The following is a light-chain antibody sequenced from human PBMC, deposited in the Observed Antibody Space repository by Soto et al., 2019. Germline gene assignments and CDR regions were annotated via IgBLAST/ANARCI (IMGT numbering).Light chain of an antibody. Sequence: DVVMTQSPLSLSVTLGQPASISCRSSQSLVYSDGNSYFNWFQQRPGQAPRRLIYQVSNQDSEVPDRFSGSVSGTDLKLKISRVEAEDVAVYYCMQATHWPPMYTFGQGTKLAIK. CDR3: MQATHWPPMYT. J-gene: IGKJ2*01. CDR2: QVS. CDR1: QSLVYSDGNSY. V-gene: IGKV2-30*01.